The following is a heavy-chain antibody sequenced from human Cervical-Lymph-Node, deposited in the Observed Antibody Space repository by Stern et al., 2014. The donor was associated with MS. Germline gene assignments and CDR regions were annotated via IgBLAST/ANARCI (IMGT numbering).Heavy chain of an antibody. CDR2: IYYTGST. Sequence: QVQLMQSGPGLVRPSQTLSLTCTVSGRPIYNSAYYWNWVRQYPGKGLEWIGFIYYTGSTYYNPSLKSRVTISVDTSKNQFSLKLDSVTDADTAVYYCARDSGPQGPYGFDYWGQGALVTVSS. J-gene: IGHJ4*02. D-gene: IGHD5-12*01. V-gene: IGHV4-31*03. CDR3: ARDSGPQGPYGFDY. CDR1: GRPIYNSAYY.